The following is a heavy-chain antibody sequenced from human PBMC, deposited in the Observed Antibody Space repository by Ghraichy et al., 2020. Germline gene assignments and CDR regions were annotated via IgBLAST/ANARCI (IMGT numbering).Heavy chain of an antibody. Sequence: SQTLSLTCNVSGGSISGSTYYWGWIRQPPGKGLEWIATISYSGATYSSPSLRSRVTISVDTSENQFSLRLSSVTAADTAVYYCASAVFTHFEWYYFDYWGQGTLVTVSS. V-gene: IGHV4-39*01. CDR2: ISYSGAT. J-gene: IGHJ4*02. CDR1: GGSISGSTYY. D-gene: IGHD3-9*01. CDR3: ASAVFTHFEWYYFDY.